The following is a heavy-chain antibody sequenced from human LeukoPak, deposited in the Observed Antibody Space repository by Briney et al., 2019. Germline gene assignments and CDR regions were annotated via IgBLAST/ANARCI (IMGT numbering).Heavy chain of an antibody. Sequence: GRSLRLSCAASGFTFDDYAMHWVRQAPGKGLEWVSGISWNSGSIGYADSVKGRLTISRDNAKNSLYLQMNSLRAEDTALYYCAKGFLEWLFSPFDYWGQGTLVTVSS. V-gene: IGHV3-9*01. CDR1: GFTFDDYA. J-gene: IGHJ4*02. CDR2: ISWNSGSI. CDR3: AKGFLEWLFSPFDY. D-gene: IGHD3-3*01.